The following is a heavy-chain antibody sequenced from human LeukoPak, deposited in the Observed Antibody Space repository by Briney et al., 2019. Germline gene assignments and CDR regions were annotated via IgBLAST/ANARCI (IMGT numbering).Heavy chain of an antibody. V-gene: IGHV5-51*01. CDR2: IYPGDSDT. Sequence: GESLKISCRGSGYSFTSYWIGWVRQMPGKGLEWMGIIYPGDSDTGYSPSFQGQVTISADKSISTAYLQWSSLKASDTAMYYCARPRGDDYGDYAEAFDIWGQGTMVTVSS. CDR1: GYSFTSYW. CDR3: ARPRGDDYGDYAEAFDI. D-gene: IGHD4-17*01. J-gene: IGHJ3*02.